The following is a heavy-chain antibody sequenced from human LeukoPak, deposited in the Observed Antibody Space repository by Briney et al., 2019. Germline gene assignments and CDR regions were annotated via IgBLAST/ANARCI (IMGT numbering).Heavy chain of an antibody. CDR2: ISSSGSTI. CDR1: GFTFSRYE. J-gene: IGHJ6*03. CDR3: ARDGSGPYYYYYMDV. D-gene: IGHD3-10*01. V-gene: IGHV3-48*03. Sequence: PGGSLRLSCAASGFTFSRYEMNWVRQAPGKGLEWVSYISSSGSTIYYADSVKGRFTISRDNAKNSLYLQMNSLRAEDTAVYYCARDGSGPYYYYYMDVWGKGTTVTVSS.